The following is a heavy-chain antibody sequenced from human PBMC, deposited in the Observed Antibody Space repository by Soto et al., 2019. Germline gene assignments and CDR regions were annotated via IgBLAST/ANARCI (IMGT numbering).Heavy chain of an antibody. Sequence: EVQLLESGGGLVQPGGSLRLSCAASGFTFSSDGMSWVRQAPGKGLEWVSAISGSGGSTYYSDSVKGRFTFSRDNSKNTLYLQMNSLRAEDTAVYYCANGSGSSWYSSWGQGTLVTVSS. J-gene: IGHJ4*02. V-gene: IGHV3-23*01. CDR1: GFTFSSDG. D-gene: IGHD6-13*01. CDR3: ANGSGSSWYSS. CDR2: ISGSGGST.